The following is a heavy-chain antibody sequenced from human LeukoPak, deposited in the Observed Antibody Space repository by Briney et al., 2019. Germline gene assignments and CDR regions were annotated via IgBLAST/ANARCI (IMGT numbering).Heavy chain of an antibody. CDR3: AREDYGDYGAFDY. V-gene: IGHV4-39*07. D-gene: IGHD4-17*01. Sequence: SETLSLTCTVSGGSISSGSYYWGWIRQPPGKGLQWIGSIYYTGITYYNPSLKSRVTMSVDTSKNQFSLKLTSVTAADTAVYYCAREDYGDYGAFDYWGQGTLVTVSS. J-gene: IGHJ4*02. CDR1: GGSISSGSYY. CDR2: IYYTGIT.